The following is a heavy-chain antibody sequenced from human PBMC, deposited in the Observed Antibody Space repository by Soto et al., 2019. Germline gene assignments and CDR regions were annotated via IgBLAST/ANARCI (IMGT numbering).Heavy chain of an antibody. CDR3: AKDPRVGASAAEYFQH. D-gene: IGHD1-26*01. CDR1: GFTLSIYA. CDR2: INTNGGST. J-gene: IGHJ1*01. Sequence: EVQLLESGGGLVQPGGSLRLSCAASGFTLSIYAMTWVRQAPGKGLEWVSSINTNGGSTFYADSVKGRFTISRDHSENTVYLKMNSLRVEDTAIYYCAKDPRVGASAAEYFQHWGQGTLVSVSS. V-gene: IGHV3-23*01.